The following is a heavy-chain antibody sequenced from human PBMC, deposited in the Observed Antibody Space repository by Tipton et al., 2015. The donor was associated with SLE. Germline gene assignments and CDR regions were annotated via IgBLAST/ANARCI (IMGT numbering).Heavy chain of an antibody. CDR3: AKVRGSGDCYYYDYINV. CDR1: GFTFDDYA. CDR2: ISWNSGSI. J-gene: IGHJ6*03. V-gene: IGHV3-9*01. Sequence: SLRLSCAASGFTFDDYAMHWVRLAPGKGLEWVSGISWNSGSIGYADSVKGRFTISRDNAKNSLYLQMNSLRAEDTALYYCAKVRGSGDCYYYDYINVWLKGAT. D-gene: IGHD3-10*01.